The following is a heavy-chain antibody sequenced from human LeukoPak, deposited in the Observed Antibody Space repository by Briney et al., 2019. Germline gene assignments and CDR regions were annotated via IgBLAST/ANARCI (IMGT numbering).Heavy chain of an antibody. V-gene: IGHV3-7*01. D-gene: IGHD3-10*01. J-gene: IGHJ4*02. CDR2: IKPDGSEK. CDR1: GFTFSSYW. CDR3: ARGYEGSFDY. Sequence: PGGSLRLSCAASGFTFSSYWMSWVRQAPGKGLERVATIKPDGSEKYYVDSVKGRSTISRDSTKNSLYLQMNSLRVEDTAVYYCARGYEGSFDYWGQGTLVTVSS.